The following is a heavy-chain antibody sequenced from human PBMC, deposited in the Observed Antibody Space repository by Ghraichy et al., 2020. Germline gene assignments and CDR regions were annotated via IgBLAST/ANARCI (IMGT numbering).Heavy chain of an antibody. CDR2: ISSSSSYI. CDR1: GFTFSSYS. J-gene: IGHJ3*02. V-gene: IGHV3-21*01. Sequence: GGSLRLSCAASGFTFSSYSMNWVRQAPGKGLEWVSSISSSSSYIYYADSVKGRFTISRDNAKNSLYLQMNSLRAEDTAVYYCARDGYSSSWYDNAFDIWGQGTMVTVSS. D-gene: IGHD6-13*01. CDR3: ARDGYSSSWYDNAFDI.